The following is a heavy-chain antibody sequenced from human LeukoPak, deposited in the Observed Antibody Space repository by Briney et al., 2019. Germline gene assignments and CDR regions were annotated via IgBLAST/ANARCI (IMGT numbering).Heavy chain of an antibody. CDR1: GFIFSSYA. D-gene: IGHD3-10*01. Sequence: GGSLRLSCAASGFIFSSYAMHWVRQAPGKGLEWVSAISGSGGSTYYADSVKGRFTISRGNSKNTLYLQMNSLRAEDTAVYYCAKDREYYGSGSYLNYWGQGTLVTVSS. CDR3: AKDREYYGSGSYLNY. J-gene: IGHJ4*02. CDR2: ISGSGGST. V-gene: IGHV3-23*01.